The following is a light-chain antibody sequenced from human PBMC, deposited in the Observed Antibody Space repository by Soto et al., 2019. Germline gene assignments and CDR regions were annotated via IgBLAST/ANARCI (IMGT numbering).Light chain of an antibody. CDR2: GAS. CDR1: QSGSSSY. Sequence: EIVLTQSPGTLSLSPGERATLSCRASQSGSSSYLAWYQQKPGQAPRLLIYGASSRATGIPDRFSGSGSGTDVTLTISILEPEDFAVYYCQQYGSSPWTFGQGTKVEIK. J-gene: IGKJ1*01. CDR3: QQYGSSPWT. V-gene: IGKV3-20*01.